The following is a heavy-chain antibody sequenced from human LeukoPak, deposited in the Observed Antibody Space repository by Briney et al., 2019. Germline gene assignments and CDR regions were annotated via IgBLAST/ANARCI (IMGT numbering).Heavy chain of an antibody. V-gene: IGHV4-39*01. CDR2: IYYSGST. D-gene: IGHD3-10*01. J-gene: IGHJ4*02. CDR1: GGSISSSNHY. CDR3: ATGHGSVSYPLIFHY. Sequence: PSETLSLTCTVSGGSISSSNHYWGWILQPPGKGLEWIGSIYYSGSTFYNPSLKSRVTISVDTSKNQFSLKLISVTAADTAVYYCATGHGSVSYPLIFHYWGQGTLFTVSS.